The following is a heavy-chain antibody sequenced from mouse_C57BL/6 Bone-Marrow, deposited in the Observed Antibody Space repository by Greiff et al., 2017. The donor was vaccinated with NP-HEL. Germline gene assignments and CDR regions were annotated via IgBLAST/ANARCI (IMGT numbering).Heavy chain of an antibody. V-gene: IGHV5-2*01. CDR2: INSDGGST. D-gene: IGHD2-4*01. Sequence: EVKLMESGGGLVQPGESLKLSCESNEYEFPSHDMSWVRKTPEKRLELVAAINSDGGSTYYPATMARRFIISRDNTKKTLYLQMSSLRSEDTALDYCERHHYDYDAYWYFEGWGTGTTVTVAS. CDR3: ERHHYDYDAYWYFEG. CDR1: EYEFPSHD. J-gene: IGHJ1*03.